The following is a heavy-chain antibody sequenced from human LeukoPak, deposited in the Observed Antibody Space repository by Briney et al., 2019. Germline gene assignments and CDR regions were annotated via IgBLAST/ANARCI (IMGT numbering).Heavy chain of an antibody. CDR1: GFIVSNYY. CDR3: ARLRGYSYGLDY. D-gene: IGHD5-18*01. V-gene: IGHV3-53*01. CDR2: LYSGGST. J-gene: IGHJ4*02. Sequence: GGSLRLSCAASGFIVSNYYMTWVRQAPGKGLECVSILYSGGSTYYADSVRGRFTISRDTAKNSLYLQMNSLRAEDTAVYYCARLRGYSYGLDYWGQGILVTVSS.